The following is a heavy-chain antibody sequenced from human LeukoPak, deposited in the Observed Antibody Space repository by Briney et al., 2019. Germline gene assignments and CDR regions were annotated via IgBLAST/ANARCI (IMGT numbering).Heavy chain of an antibody. CDR1: GFTFSNAW. Sequence: GGSLRLSCAASGFTFSNAWMSWVRQAPGKGLEWVGRIKSKTDGGTTDYAAPVKGRFTISRDNSKNTLYLQMNSLRAEDTAVYYCARLPPAPMIVVVTWGQGTLVTVSS. CDR2: IKSKTDGGTT. CDR3: ARLPPAPMIVVVT. D-gene: IGHD3-22*01. V-gene: IGHV3-15*01. J-gene: IGHJ5*02.